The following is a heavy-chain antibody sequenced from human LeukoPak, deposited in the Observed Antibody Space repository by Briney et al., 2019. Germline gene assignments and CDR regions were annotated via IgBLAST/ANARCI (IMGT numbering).Heavy chain of an antibody. J-gene: IGHJ6*03. V-gene: IGHV3-30*01. CDR2: MSFDGSHI. CDR1: EFTFRSHA. CDR3: ARGGTYYYQYYYMDV. Sequence: GGSLRLSCATSEFTFRSHAMNWVRQAPGKGLDWVAVMSFDGSHIYYADSVKGRFTISRDNSKNTLFLQMNSLNADDTAVYYCARGGTYYYQYYYMDVWGKGTTVTVSS. D-gene: IGHD3-16*01.